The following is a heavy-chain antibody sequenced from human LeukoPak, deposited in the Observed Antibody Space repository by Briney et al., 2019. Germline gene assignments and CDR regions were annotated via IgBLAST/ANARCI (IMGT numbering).Heavy chain of an antibody. V-gene: IGHV3-23*01. CDR2: ISGSGGST. CDR3: ANPGGVDY. J-gene: IGHJ4*02. D-gene: IGHD3-10*01. CDR1: GFTFSSYA. Sequence: PGGSLRLSFSASGFTFSSYAMRWVRQAPGEGLEWVSAISGSGGSTYYADSVKGRFTISRDNSKNTLYLQMNSLRAEDTAVYYCANPGGVDYWGQGTLVTVSS.